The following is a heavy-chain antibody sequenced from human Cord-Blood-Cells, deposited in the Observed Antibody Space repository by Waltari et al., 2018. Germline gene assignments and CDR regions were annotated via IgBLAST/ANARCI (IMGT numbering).Heavy chain of an antibody. J-gene: IGHJ4*02. Sequence: QVQLQQWGAGLLKPSETLSLTCAVHGGSFRGYYWTWIRQPPGKGREWIGEINHSGSTNYNPSLKSRFTISVDTSKNQFSLKLSSVTAADTAVYYCAAAVCSGGSCYSYFDYWGQGTLVTVSS. CDR1: GGSFRGYY. D-gene: IGHD2-15*01. CDR2: INHSGST. CDR3: AAAVCSGGSCYSYFDY. V-gene: IGHV4-34*01.